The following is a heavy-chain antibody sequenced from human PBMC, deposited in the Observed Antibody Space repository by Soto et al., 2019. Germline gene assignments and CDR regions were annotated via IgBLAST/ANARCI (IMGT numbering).Heavy chain of an antibody. V-gene: IGHV3-23*01. CDR3: AKVKPGIKQWLVDFDY. J-gene: IGHJ4*02. D-gene: IGHD6-19*01. CDR2: VGGTGNKI. Sequence: HPCWCIGISCAASGITFGNYAMSLVCQTPVKGRQWVSAVGGTGNKIYYADFAKGAVTPPRDKSKNPFWLQRNSLRAEEPAVYYCAKVKPGIKQWLVDFDYWGQGTLGTVSS. CDR1: GITFGNYA.